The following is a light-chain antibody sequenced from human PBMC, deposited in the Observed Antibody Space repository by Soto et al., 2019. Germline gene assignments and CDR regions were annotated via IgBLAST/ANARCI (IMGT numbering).Light chain of an antibody. V-gene: IGKV1-39*01. Sequence: DIQMTQSPSSLSASVVERVTITFRASQSISSYLNWYQQKPGKAPKLLIYAASSLQSGVPSRFSGSGSGTDFTLTISSLQPEDFATYYCQQYNTYPWTFGQGTKVDIK. J-gene: IGKJ1*01. CDR1: QSISSY. CDR3: QQYNTYPWT. CDR2: AAS.